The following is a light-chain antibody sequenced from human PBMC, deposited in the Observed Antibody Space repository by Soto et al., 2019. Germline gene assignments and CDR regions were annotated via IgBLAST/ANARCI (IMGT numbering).Light chain of an antibody. J-gene: IGLJ2*01. CDR3: SSYTSHNLVL. V-gene: IGLV2-14*01. CDR2: DVS. Sequence: QSALTQPASVSGSPGQSITIPCTGTSSDVGGYNYVSWYQQYPGKAPKLMIYDVSNRPSGVSNRFSASKSGNTAPLTISGLQAEDEANYYCSSYTSHNLVLFGGGTKLTVL. CDR1: SSDVGGYNY.